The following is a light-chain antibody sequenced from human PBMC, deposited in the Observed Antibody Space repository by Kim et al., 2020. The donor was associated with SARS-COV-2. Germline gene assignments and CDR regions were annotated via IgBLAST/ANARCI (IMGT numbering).Light chain of an antibody. CDR3: QQYGSSPYT. CDR1: QSVSSSY. CDR2: GAS. J-gene: IGKJ2*01. V-gene: IGKV3-20*01. Sequence: LSPGERATLACRASQSVSSSYLAWYQQKPGQAPRLLIYGASSRATGIPDRFSGSGSGTDFTLTISRLEPEDFAVYYCQQYGSSPYTFGQGTKLEIK.